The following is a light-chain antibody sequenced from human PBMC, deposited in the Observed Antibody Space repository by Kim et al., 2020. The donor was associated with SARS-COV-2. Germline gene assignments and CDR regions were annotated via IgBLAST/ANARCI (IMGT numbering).Light chain of an antibody. CDR2: NNN. Sequence: GQRVTISCSGSSSNIGSNSVNWYQQVAGTAPNVLIYNNNQRPSGVPDRFSASKSGTSASLAISGLQSEDEADYYCASWDDTLSGWVFGGGTQLTVL. CDR1: SSNIGSNS. V-gene: IGLV1-44*01. J-gene: IGLJ3*02. CDR3: ASWDDTLSGWV.